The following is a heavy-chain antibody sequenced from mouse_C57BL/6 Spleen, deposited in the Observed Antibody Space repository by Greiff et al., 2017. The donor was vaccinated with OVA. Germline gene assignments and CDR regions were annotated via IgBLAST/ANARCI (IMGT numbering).Heavy chain of an antibody. J-gene: IGHJ1*03. V-gene: IGHV1-62-2*01. CDR2: FYPGSGSI. CDR3: ARHETSITTVVEGYFDV. D-gene: IGHD1-1*01. CDR1: GYTFTEYT. Sequence: VKLMESGAELVKPGASVKLSCKASGYTFTEYTIHWVKQRSGQGLEWIGWFYPGSGSIKYNEKFKDKATLTADKSSSTVYMELSRLTSEDSAVYFCARHETSITTVVEGYFDVWGTGTTVTVSS.